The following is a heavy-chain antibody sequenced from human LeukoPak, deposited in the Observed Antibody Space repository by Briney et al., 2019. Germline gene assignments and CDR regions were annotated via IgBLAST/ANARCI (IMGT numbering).Heavy chain of an antibody. CDR1: GGSISNYY. J-gene: IGHJ5*02. CDR3: ARDSGTTGEVKFDP. D-gene: IGHD3-10*01. CDR2: IYSSGII. V-gene: IGHV4-4*07. Sequence: SETLSLTCTVSGGSISNYYWSWIRQPAGKALEWLGRIYSSGIITYNPSLKSRVTMSVDTSKNQFSLKLSSVTAADTAVYYCARDSGTTGEVKFDPWGQGTLVTVSS.